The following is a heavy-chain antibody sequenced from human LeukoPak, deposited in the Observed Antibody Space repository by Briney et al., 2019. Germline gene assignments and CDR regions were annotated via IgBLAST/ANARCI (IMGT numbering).Heavy chain of an antibody. J-gene: IGHJ4*02. CDR1: GFTFSSYG. CDR3: ARVVVVSFDY. CDR2: IRYDGSDK. V-gene: IGHV3-30*02. Sequence: PGGTLRLSCAASGFTFSSYGMSWVRQAPGKGLEWVAFIRYDGSDKYYADSVKGRFTISRDNSNNTLWLQMNSLRVDDTAVYYCARVVVVSFDYWGQGTLVTVSS. D-gene: IGHD3-22*01.